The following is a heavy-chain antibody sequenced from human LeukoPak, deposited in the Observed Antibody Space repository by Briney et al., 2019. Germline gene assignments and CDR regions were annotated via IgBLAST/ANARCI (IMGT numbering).Heavy chain of an antibody. J-gene: IGHJ6*03. Sequence: PGGSLRLSCAASGFTFSSYWMSWVRQAPGKGLEWVANIKQDGSEKYYVDSVKGRFTISRDNAKNSLYLQMNSLRAEGTAVYYCARAPIVGATLYYYYMDVWGKGTTVTISS. CDR3: ARAPIVGATLYYYYMDV. CDR1: GFTFSSYW. CDR2: IKQDGSEK. V-gene: IGHV3-7*01. D-gene: IGHD1-26*01.